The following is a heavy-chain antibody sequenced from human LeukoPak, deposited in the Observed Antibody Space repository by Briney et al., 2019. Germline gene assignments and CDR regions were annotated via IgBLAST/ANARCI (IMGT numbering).Heavy chain of an antibody. Sequence: PGGSLRLSCAASGCDFSSFTMTWVRHSPRKGLQWVSGISGSGSSTYYADSVKGRFTISRDNSKNTLYLQMDSLRAEDTALYYCARTQTGALFDSWGQGTLVTVSS. D-gene: IGHD1-14*01. CDR1: GCDFSSFT. V-gene: IGHV3-23*01. CDR3: ARTQTGALFDS. J-gene: IGHJ4*02. CDR2: ISGSGSST.